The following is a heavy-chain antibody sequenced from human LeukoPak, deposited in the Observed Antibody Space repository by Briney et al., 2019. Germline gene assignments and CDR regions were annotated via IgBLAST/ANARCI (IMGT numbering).Heavy chain of an antibody. Sequence: GGSLRLSCAASGFTFSNYAMNWVRQAPGKGLEWVSGVSGSADSTYYADSVKGRFTISRDNAKNSLYLQMNSLRAEDTAVYYCARVRKKVTATPIDYWGQGTLVTVSS. CDR1: GFTFSNYA. D-gene: IGHD2-21*02. J-gene: IGHJ4*02. CDR3: ARVRKKVTATPIDY. CDR2: VSGSADST. V-gene: IGHV3-23*01.